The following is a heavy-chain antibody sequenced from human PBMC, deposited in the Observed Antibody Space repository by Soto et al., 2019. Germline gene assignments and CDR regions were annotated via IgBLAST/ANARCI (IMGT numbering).Heavy chain of an antibody. CDR3: ARGANFIYGMDV. V-gene: IGHV4-59*12. D-gene: IGHD1-26*01. J-gene: IGHJ6*02. CDR1: GGSISSYY. Sequence: SETLSLTCTVSGGSISSYYWSWIRQPPGKGLEWIGYIYYSGSTNYNPPLKSRVTISVDTSKNQFSLKLSSVTAADTAVYYCARGANFIYGMDVWGQGTTVTVSS. CDR2: IYYSGST.